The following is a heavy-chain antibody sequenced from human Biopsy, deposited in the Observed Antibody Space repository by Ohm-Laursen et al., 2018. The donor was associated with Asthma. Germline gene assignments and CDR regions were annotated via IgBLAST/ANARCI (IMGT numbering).Heavy chain of an antibody. CDR3: ASDFPKDYVRYNFQF. CDR2: HDHEEGGT. Sequence: ASVRVSCKISGYSLTDLSMHWVRQAPGQGLEWMGGHDHEEGGTVNARRFQGRVTMTEDTSTDTAYMELSSLSSDDTAVYYCASDFPKDYVRYNFQFWGQGALVTVSS. J-gene: IGHJ4*02. D-gene: IGHD4-17*01. CDR1: GYSLTDLS. V-gene: IGHV1-24*01.